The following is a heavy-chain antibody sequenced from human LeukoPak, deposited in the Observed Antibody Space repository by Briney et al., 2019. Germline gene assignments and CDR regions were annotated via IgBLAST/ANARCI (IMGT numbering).Heavy chain of an antibody. J-gene: IGHJ4*02. CDR1: GFTFSSYS. CDR2: TSSSSSYI. D-gene: IGHD2-15*01. CDR3: ARAANRYCSGGSCYGY. V-gene: IGHV3-21*01. Sequence: PGGSLRLSCAASGFTFSSYSMNWVRQAPGKGLEWVSSTSSSSSYIYYADAVKSRFTISRDNPKNSLYLQMNSLRAEDTAVYYCARAANRYCSGGSCYGYWGQGTLVTVSS.